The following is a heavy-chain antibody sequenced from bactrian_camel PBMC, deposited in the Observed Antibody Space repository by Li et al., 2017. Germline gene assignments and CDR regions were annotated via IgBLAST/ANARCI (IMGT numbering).Heavy chain of an antibody. CDR3: AAEWCEAPFGY. J-gene: IGHJ6*01. V-gene: IGHV3S1*01. CDR2: MYTGFGGGNI. D-gene: IGHD3*01. CDR1: GYTYSSYC. Sequence: HVQLVESGGGSVQAGGSLRLSCAASGYTYSSYCMAWFRQPPGKEREGVAAMYTGFGGGNIYYDDSVKGRFTISQDNSKNTLFLQMNVLRPEDTAMYYCAAEWCEAPFGYWGQGTQVTVS.